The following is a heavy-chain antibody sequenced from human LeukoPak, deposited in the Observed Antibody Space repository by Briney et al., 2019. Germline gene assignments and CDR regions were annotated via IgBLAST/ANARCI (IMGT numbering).Heavy chain of an antibody. Sequence: PGGSLRLSCAASGFTFDDYTMHWVRQAPGKGLEWASLISWDGGSTYYADSVKGRFTISRDNSKNSLYLQMNSLRTEDTALYYCAKGHNYDSSGYYDYWGQGTLVTVSS. CDR1: GFTFDDYT. CDR3: AKGHNYDSSGYYDY. V-gene: IGHV3-43*01. CDR2: ISWDGGST. D-gene: IGHD3-22*01. J-gene: IGHJ4*02.